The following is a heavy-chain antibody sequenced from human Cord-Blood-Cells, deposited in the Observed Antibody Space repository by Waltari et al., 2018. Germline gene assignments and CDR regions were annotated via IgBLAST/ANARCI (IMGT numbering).Heavy chain of an antibody. Sequence: QVKLQESGPGLVKPSQTLSLSCTVPGGPTSSGGYYCSWLRQHPGKGLEWIGYIYYSGSTYYNPSLKSRVTISVDTSKNQFSLKLSSVTAADTAVYYCARALDHCSSTSCYYFDYWGQGTLVTVSS. J-gene: IGHJ4*02. CDR3: ARALDHCSSTSCYYFDY. CDR2: IYYSGST. D-gene: IGHD2-2*01. CDR1: GGPTSSGGYY. V-gene: IGHV4-31*03.